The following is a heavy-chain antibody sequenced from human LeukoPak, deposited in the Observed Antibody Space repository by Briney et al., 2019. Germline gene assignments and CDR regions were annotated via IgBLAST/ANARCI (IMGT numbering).Heavy chain of an antibody. V-gene: IGHV1-2*02. J-gene: IGHJ4*02. CDR2: INPNSGGT. Sequence: ASVKVSCKASGYTFTGYYMHWVRQAPGQGLERMGWINPNSGGTNYAQKFQGRVTMTRDTSISTAYMELSGLRSEDTAVYYCARDAPGGIQSYWGQGTLVTVSS. D-gene: IGHD2-8*02. CDR3: ARDAPGGIQSY. CDR1: GYTFTGYY.